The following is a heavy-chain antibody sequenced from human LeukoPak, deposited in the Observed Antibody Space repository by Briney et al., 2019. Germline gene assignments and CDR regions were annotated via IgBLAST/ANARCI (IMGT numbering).Heavy chain of an antibody. V-gene: IGHV4-39*01. CDR3: ARHNYGSGSVDY. J-gene: IGHJ4*02. D-gene: IGHD3-10*01. CDR1: GGSISSSSYY. CDR2: IYYSGST. Sequence: SETLSLTCTVSGGSISSSSYYWGWIRQPPGMGLEWIGSIYYSGSTYYNPSLKSRVTISVDTSKNQFSLKLSSVTAADTAVYYCARHNYGSGSVDYWGQGTLVTVSS.